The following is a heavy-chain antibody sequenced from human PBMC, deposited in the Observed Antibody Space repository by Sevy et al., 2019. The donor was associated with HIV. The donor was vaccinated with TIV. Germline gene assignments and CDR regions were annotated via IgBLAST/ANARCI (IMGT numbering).Heavy chain of an antibody. CDR2: MKEDGSDK. D-gene: IGHD5-18*01. V-gene: IGHV3-7*01. J-gene: IGHJ4*02. CDR3: VREGVGGYSYSLDQ. Sequence: GGSLRLSCAASGFTFSVYWMTWVRQAPGKGLEWVATMKEDGSDKDYVDSVKGRFTISRDNAKNSLYLQMNSLRAEETAFYYWVREGVGGYSYSLDQWGLGTLVTVSS. CDR1: GFTFSVYW.